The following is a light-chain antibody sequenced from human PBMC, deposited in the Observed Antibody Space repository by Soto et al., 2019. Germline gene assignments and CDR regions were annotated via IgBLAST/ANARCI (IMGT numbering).Light chain of an antibody. CDR1: QSISSW. J-gene: IGKJ1*01. V-gene: IGKV1-5*03. CDR3: QQYNDDSPST. CDR2: KAS. Sequence: DIQMTQSPSTLSASVGDRVTITCRASQSISSWLAWYQQKPGKAPKLLIYKASNLESGVPSRFSGSQSGTEFTLTISSLQPDDFATYFCQQYNDDSPSTFGQGTKVEIK.